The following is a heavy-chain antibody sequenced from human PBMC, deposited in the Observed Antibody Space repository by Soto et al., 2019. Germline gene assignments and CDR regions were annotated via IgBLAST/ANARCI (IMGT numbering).Heavy chain of an antibody. J-gene: IGHJ5*02. Sequence: QVQLQASGPGLVTPSQTLSLPCTVSGGSISSGDYYWSWIRQPPGKGLEWIGYIYYSGSPYYNPSLKSRVTISGDPSENQFSPKLSSVTAADKAVYYCAGCSGLPSCFDPWGHGTLVTVSS. CDR1: GGSISSGDYY. V-gene: IGHV4-30-4*01. CDR3: AGCSGLPSCFDP. CDR2: IYYSGSP. D-gene: IGHD2-15*01.